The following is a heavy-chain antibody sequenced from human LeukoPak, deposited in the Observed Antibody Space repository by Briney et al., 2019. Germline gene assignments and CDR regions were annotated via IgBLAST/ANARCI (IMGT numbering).Heavy chain of an antibody. Sequence: PSQTLSLTCTVSGGSISSGGYYWSWIHQHPGKGLEWIGYIYYSGSTYYNPSLKSRVTISVDTSKNQFSLKLSSVTAAATAVYYCARGPDSSSSNWFDPWGQGTLVTVSS. CDR1: GGSISSGGYY. V-gene: IGHV4-31*03. CDR3: ARGPDSSSSNWFDP. J-gene: IGHJ5*02. D-gene: IGHD6-6*01. CDR2: IYYSGST.